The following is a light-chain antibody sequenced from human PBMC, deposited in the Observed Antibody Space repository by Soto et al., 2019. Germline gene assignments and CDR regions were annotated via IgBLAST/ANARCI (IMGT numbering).Light chain of an antibody. CDR2: ATS. V-gene: IGKV1-12*01. Sequence: DIQMTQSPPSVSASVGDRVTITCRASQAINNWLAWYQQKPGHAPKLLIYATSTLQTGVPSRFSGSGSGTDFTLNISGLQPEDFATYYCPQANSFPLTFGGGTKVEFK. CDR3: PQANSFPLT. J-gene: IGKJ4*01. CDR1: QAINNW.